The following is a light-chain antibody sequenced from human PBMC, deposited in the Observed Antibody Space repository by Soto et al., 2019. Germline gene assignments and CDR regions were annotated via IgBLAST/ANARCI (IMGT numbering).Light chain of an antibody. V-gene: IGKV3-20*01. CDR1: QSVSSSY. CDR2: GAS. Sequence: EIVLTQSPGTLSLSPGERATLSFRASQSVSSSYLAWYQQKPGQAPRPLIYGASSRAIGIPDRFSGSGSGTDFTLTISRLXPEDFAVYYCQQYGSSPWTFGQGTKV. CDR3: QQYGSSPWT. J-gene: IGKJ1*01.